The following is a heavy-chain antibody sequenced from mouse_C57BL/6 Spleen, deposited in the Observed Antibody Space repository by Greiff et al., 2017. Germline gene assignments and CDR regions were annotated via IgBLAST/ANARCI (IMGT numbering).Heavy chain of an antibody. J-gene: IGHJ2*01. CDR1: GYTFTSYW. CDR3: ASAYGSSYVYFGD. CDR2: IDPSGSYT. D-gene: IGHD1-1*01. V-gene: IGHV1-50*01. Sequence: VQLQQPGAELVKPGASVKLSCKASGYTFTSYWMQWVKQRPGQGLEWIGEIDPSGSYTNYNQKFKGKATLTVDTSSSTAYMQLSRLTSEDSAVYDCASAYGSSYVYFGDWGQGATVTVS.